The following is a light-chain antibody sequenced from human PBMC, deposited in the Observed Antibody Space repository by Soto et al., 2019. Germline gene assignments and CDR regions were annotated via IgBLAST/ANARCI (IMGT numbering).Light chain of an antibody. CDR3: QQYYSTPLT. CDR2: WAS. Sequence: DFVMTQSPDSLTVSLGESATINCKSSQSALWSTNKTYLAWYQQKPGQSPKLLIYWASTRESGDPDRFSGSGSETDFTRTSCSLQAEDVAVYYCQQYYSTPLTCGGGTKVEIK. CDR1: QSALWSTNKTY. J-gene: IGKJ4*01. V-gene: IGKV4-1*01.